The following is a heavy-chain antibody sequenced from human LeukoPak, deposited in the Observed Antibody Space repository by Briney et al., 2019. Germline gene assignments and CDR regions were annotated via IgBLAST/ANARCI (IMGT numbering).Heavy chain of an antibody. V-gene: IGHV3-23*01. CDR3: ARDFWATNYYYGMDV. CDR2: ISGSGDSV. Sequence: GGSLRLSCAASGFTFRNYAMAWVRQAQGKWQESVSAISGSGDSVRYADSVKGRFTISRDNSKNTLYLQMNNLRAEDTALYYCARDFWATNYYYGMDVWGQGTTVTVSS. J-gene: IGHJ6*02. CDR1: GFTFRNYA. D-gene: IGHD3-3*01.